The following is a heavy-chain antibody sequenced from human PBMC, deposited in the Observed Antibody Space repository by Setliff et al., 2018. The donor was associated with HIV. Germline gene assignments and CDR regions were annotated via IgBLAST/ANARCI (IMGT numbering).Heavy chain of an antibody. J-gene: IGHJ6*03. D-gene: IGHD3-22*01. CDR2: IIPHFDAQ. CDR3: ARYRIPDSDYYYMDG. V-gene: IGHV1-69*13. Sequence: SVKVSCKASGGTFTSSAISWVRQARGQGLEWMGAIIPHFDAQQYAQKFQGRVTITADQSTSTAYMKLSGLTSEDTAVYYGARYRIPDSDYYYMDGWGKETTVTVSS. CDR1: GGTFTSSA.